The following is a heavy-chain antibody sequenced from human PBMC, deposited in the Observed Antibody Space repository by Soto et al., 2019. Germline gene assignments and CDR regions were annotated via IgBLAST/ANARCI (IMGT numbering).Heavy chain of an antibody. D-gene: IGHD3-3*01. CDR1: GGSIRSYY. CDR2: IFHSGST. V-gene: IGHV4-59*01. Sequence: PSETLSLTCSVSGGSIRSYYWSWIRRPPGKGLELIGYIFHSGSTNYNPSLKSRVTISIDTSKNQFSLRLSSVTAADTAVYYCAGEDDFWSGYLAYWGQGTLVTVSS. J-gene: IGHJ4*02. CDR3: AGEDDFWSGYLAY.